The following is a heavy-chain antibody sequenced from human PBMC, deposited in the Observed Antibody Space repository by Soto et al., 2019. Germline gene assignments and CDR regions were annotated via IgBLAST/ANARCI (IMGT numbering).Heavy chain of an antibody. CDR1: GFTYSTYT. CDR2: ISYDGNNK. J-gene: IGHJ4*02. D-gene: IGHD1-7*01. V-gene: IGHV3-30-3*01. Sequence: QVQLVESGGGVVQPGRSLRLSCAASGFTYSTYTMHWVRQAPGKGLEWVAVISYDGNNKFYADSVKGRFTISRDSTKQPLYLQMNSLRPDDTAMYYCARDGVSSTGYTWNYGTYFAYWGQGALVTVSS. CDR3: ARDGVSSTGYTWNYGTYFAY.